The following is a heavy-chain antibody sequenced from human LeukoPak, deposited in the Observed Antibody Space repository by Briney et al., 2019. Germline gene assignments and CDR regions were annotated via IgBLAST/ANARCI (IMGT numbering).Heavy chain of an antibody. J-gene: IGHJ4*02. CDR2: ISWNSGSI. V-gene: IGHV3-9*01. CDR3: AKDIARDKNGFDY. Sequence: GGTLRLSCAASGFTFDDYAMNWVRQAPGKGLEWVSGISWNSGSIGYAASVKGRFTMSRDNAKNSLYLQMSSLRAEDTALYYCAKDIARDKNGFDYWGQGTLVTVSS. CDR1: GFTFDDYA. D-gene: IGHD2-15*01.